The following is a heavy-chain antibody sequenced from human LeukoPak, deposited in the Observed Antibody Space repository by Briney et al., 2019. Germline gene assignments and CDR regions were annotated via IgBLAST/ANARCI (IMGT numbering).Heavy chain of an antibody. CDR3: LGYCRGGNCYSGGY. J-gene: IGHJ4*02. D-gene: IGHD2-15*01. CDR1: GFTFSSYA. Sequence: GGSLRLSCAASGFTFSSYAMSWVRQAPGKGLEWVSAISGSGGSTYYADSVKGRFTISRDNSMNTQSLQMNSLRAEDTAVYYCLGYCRGGNCYSGGYWGQGTLVTVSS. V-gene: IGHV3-23*01. CDR2: ISGSGGST.